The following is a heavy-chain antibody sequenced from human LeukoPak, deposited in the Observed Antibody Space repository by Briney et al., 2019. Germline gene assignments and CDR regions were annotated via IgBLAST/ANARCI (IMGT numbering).Heavy chain of an antibody. CDR1: GGSISSGDYY. CDR2: IYYSGST. J-gene: IGHJ4*02. V-gene: IGHV4-30-4*01. D-gene: IGHD3-16*01. Sequence: NASETLSLTCTVSGGSISSGDYYWSWIRQPPGKGLEWIGYIYYSGSTYYNPSLKSRVTISVDTSKNQFSLKLSSVTAADTAVYYCARGTDMIGLDYWGQGTLVTVSS. CDR3: ARGTDMIGLDY.